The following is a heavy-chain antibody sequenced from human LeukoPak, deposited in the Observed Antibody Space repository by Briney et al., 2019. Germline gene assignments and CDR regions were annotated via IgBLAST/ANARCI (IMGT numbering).Heavy chain of an antibody. J-gene: IGHJ5*02. V-gene: IGHV1-2*02. Sequence: GASVKVSCKASGYTFTGYYMHWVRQAPRQGLEWMGWINPNRGGTNYAQKFQGRVTMTRDTSISTAYMELSRLRSDDTAVYYCARGEVVPAASYNWFDPWGQGTLVTVSS. CDR2: INPNRGGT. D-gene: IGHD2-2*01. CDR3: ARGEVVPAASYNWFDP. CDR1: GYTFTGYY.